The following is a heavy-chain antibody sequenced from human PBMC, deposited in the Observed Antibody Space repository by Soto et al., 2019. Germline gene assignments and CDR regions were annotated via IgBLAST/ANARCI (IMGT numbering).Heavy chain of an antibody. CDR1: GGSISSGGYY. Sequence: TLSLTCTVSGGSISSGGYYWSWIRQHPGKGLEWIGYIYYSGSTYYNPSLKSRVTISVDTSKNQFSLKVCSVTAADTAMYYCARLGGYCSGTSCYGYYGMDVWGQGTTVTVSS. CDR2: IYYSGST. J-gene: IGHJ6*02. CDR3: ARLGGYCSGTSCYGYYGMDV. V-gene: IGHV4-31*03. D-gene: IGHD2-2*01.